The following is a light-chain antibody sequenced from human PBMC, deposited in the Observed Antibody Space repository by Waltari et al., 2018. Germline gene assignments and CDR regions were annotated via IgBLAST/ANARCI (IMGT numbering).Light chain of an antibody. CDR1: SSDVGNYTY. J-gene: IGLJ2*01. Sequence: QSALTQPRSVSGSPGQSVTISCTGTSSDVGNYTYVSWYQQLPNKAPKLMIYDVSERPQGVPERISCSKSGNTASLTSSGLLAEDEADYYGSSYAGSYNVVIYGGGTNLTVL. V-gene: IGLV2-11*01. CDR2: DVS. CDR3: SSYAGSYNVVI.